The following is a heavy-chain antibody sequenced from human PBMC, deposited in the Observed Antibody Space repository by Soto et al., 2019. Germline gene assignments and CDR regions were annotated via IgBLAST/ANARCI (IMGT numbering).Heavy chain of an antibody. CDR2: INPNSGGT. CDR3: ATGSYGSGSPDYYYYGMDV. CDR1: GYTFTGYY. J-gene: IGHJ6*02. Sequence: ASVKVSCKASGYTFTGYYMHWVRQAPGQGLEWMGWINPNSGGTNYAQKFQGRVTMTGDTSISTAYMELSRLRSDDTAVYYCATGSYGSGSPDYYYYGMDVWGQGTTVTVSS. V-gene: IGHV1-2*02. D-gene: IGHD3-10*01.